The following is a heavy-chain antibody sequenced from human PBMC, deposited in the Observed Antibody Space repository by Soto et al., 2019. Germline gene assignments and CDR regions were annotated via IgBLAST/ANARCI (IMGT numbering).Heavy chain of an antibody. CDR3: ARESYGNFDY. J-gene: IGHJ4*02. V-gene: IGHV1-18*01. D-gene: IGHD3-10*01. CDR2: INTYNGNT. CDR1: GYIFTNYG. Sequence: QVQLVQSGAEVKKPGASVKVSCKASGYIFTNYGFNWVRQAPGQGLEWMGWINTYNGNTNYAQKLHGRVTMTTDTSTTTAYMELRSLRSDDTAVYYCARESYGNFDYWGQGTLVTVSS.